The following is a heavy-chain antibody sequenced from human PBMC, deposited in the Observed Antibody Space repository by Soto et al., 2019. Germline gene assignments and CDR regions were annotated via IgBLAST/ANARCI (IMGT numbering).Heavy chain of an antibody. D-gene: IGHD3-9*01. V-gene: IGHV1-18*01. CDR3: AWMNYDILTRHSSSGDY. CDR1: GYTFTSYG. Sequence: QVQLVQSGAEVKKPGASVKVSCKASGYTFTSYGISWVRQAPGQGLEWMGWISAYNGNTNYAQKLQGRVTMTTDTSTSTAYMELRSLRSDDTAVYYCAWMNYDILTRHSSSGDYWGQGTLVTVSS. CDR2: ISAYNGNT. J-gene: IGHJ4*02.